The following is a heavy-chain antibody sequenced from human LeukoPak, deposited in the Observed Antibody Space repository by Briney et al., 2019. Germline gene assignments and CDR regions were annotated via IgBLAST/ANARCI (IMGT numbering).Heavy chain of an antibody. V-gene: IGHV1-69*05. CDR3: ARGKKILNYYYYYMDV. J-gene: IGHJ6*03. CDR1: GGTFSSYA. CDR2: IIPIFGTA. Sequence: SVKVFCKASGGTFSSYAISWVRQAPGQGLEWMGGIIPIFGTANYAQKFQGRVTITTDESTSTAYMELSSLRSEDTAVYYCARGKKILNYYYYYMDVWGKGTTVTVSS.